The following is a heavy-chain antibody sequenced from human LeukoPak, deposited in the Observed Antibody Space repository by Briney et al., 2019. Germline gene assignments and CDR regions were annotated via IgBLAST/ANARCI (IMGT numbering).Heavy chain of an antibody. V-gene: IGHV4-34*01. CDR2: INHSGST. Sequence: SETLSLTCAVYGGSFSGYYWSWIRQPPGKGLEWIGEINHSGSTNYNPSLKSRVTISVDTSKNQFSLKLSSVTAADTAVYYCARSGFGSRNYYYYMDVWGKGTTVTISS. D-gene: IGHD3-10*01. CDR1: GGSFSGYY. CDR3: ARSGFGSRNYYYYMDV. J-gene: IGHJ6*03.